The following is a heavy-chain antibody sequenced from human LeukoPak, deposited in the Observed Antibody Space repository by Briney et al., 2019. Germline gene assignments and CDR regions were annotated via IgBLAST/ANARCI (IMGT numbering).Heavy chain of an antibody. CDR2: INSDGSST. CDR1: GFTFSSYW. Sequence: GGSLRLSCAASGFTFSSYWMHWVRQAPGKGLVWVSRINSDGSSTSYADSVKGRFTISRDNSKNTLYLQMNSLRAEDTAVYYCARDRGSFYGMDVWGQGTTVTVSS. V-gene: IGHV3-74*01. J-gene: IGHJ6*02. D-gene: IGHD5-12*01. CDR3: ARDRGSFYGMDV.